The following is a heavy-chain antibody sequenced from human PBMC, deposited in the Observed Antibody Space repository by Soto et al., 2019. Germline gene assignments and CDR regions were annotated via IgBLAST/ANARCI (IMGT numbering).Heavy chain of an antibody. D-gene: IGHD5-18*01. V-gene: IGHV3-74*01. CDR3: AILNSFGSDY. J-gene: IGHJ4*02. CDR1: GFTFSRFW. CDR2: IDTDGSHT. Sequence: PGGSLRLSCAVSGFTFSRFWMHWVRQAPGKGLVWVSYIDTDGSHTSYADSVKGRFTISRDNSKNTVYLQMNRLRAEDTAVYYCAILNSFGSDYWGQGTQVTVSS.